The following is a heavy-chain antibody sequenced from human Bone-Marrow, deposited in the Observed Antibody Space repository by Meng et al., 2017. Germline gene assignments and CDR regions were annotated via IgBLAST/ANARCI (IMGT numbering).Heavy chain of an antibody. J-gene: IGHJ4*02. D-gene: IGHD6-6*01. Sequence: ASVKVSCKASGYTFTSYDINWVRQATGQGLEWMGWMNPNSGNTGYAQKFQGRVTMTRNTSISTAYMELSSLRSEDTAVYYCARVAWGSSRTRAAYWGPGNLVHVAS. CDR1: GYTFTSYD. CDR3: ARVAWGSSRTRAAY. V-gene: IGHV1-8*01. CDR2: MNPNSGNT.